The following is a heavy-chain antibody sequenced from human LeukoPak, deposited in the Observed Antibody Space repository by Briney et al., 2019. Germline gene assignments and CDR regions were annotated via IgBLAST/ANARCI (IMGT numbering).Heavy chain of an antibody. J-gene: IGHJ4*02. CDR2: IYSSGST. V-gene: IGHV4-4*07. CDR3: ARGGKATVVTM. Sequence: SETLSLTCTVSGGSINSYYWSWIRQPAGKGMEWIGRIYSSGSTNYNPSLKSRVSMSVDTSKNQFSLKLTSVTAADTAVYYCARGGKATVVTMWGQGILVRVSS. D-gene: IGHD4-23*01. CDR1: GGSINSYY.